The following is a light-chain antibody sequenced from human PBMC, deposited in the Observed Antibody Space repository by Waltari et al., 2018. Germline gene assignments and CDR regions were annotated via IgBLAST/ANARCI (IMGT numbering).Light chain of an antibody. J-gene: IGKJ1*01. CDR2: GVS. CDR3: QHYVRLPVT. V-gene: IGKV3-20*01. Sequence: EIVLTQSPGTLSFSSGDRATLSCRASQRVGTSLAWFRQQTGGQAPRLLIYGVSIRATGISDRFSGSGLGTDFTLTISGLEPEDSAVYYCQHYVRLPVTFGHGTTVEIK. CDR1: QRVGTS.